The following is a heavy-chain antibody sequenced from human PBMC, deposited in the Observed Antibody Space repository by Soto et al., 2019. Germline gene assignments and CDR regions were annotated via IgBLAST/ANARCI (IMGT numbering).Heavy chain of an antibody. CDR1: GFTFSSYS. Sequence: EVQLVESGGGLVKPGGSLRLSCAASGFTFSSYSMNWVRQAPGKGLEWVSSISSSSRYIYYADSVKGRFTISRDNAKNSLYLQMNSLRAEDTAVYYCARDLDFWSGSAYYYYYYMDVWGKGTTVTVSS. V-gene: IGHV3-21*01. J-gene: IGHJ6*03. CDR2: ISSSSRYI. D-gene: IGHD3-3*01. CDR3: ARDLDFWSGSAYYYYYYMDV.